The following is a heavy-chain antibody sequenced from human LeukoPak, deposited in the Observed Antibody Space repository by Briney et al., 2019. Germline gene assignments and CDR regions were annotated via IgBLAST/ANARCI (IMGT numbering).Heavy chain of an antibody. V-gene: IGHV3-20*04. CDR3: ARANDPPVAAAFDP. CDR1: GFTFDDYG. Sequence: AGGSLRVSCAGSGFTFDDYGMSWVRQAPGKGLEWVSGINWDGDKTDYSDSVMGRFAISRDNAKNFLYLEMNSLRVEDTAWYYSARANDPPVAAAFDPSGQGTLVTVSS. J-gene: IGHJ5*02. D-gene: IGHD6-19*01. CDR2: INWDGDKT.